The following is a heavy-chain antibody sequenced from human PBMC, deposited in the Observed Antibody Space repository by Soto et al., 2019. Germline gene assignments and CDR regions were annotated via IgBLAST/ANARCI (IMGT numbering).Heavy chain of an antibody. Sequence: QVKLVQSGAEVKKPGASVKVSCKASGYTFTSYDINWVRQATGQGLEWMGWMNPYSSNTGYAQKFQGRVTMTRNTSTSTDYMELSSRTSEVTAVYYCTRSLYGDNVDYWGQGTLVTVSS. V-gene: IGHV1-8*01. J-gene: IGHJ4*02. CDR3: TRSLYGDNVDY. D-gene: IGHD4-17*01. CDR2: MNPYSSNT. CDR1: GYTFTSYD.